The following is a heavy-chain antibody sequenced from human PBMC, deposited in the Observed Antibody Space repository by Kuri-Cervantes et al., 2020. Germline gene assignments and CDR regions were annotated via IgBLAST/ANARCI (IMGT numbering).Heavy chain of an antibody. CDR3: ARDSGTMVRGVIWGMDV. V-gene: IGHV3-13*01. D-gene: IGHD3-10*01. Sequence: LSLTCAASGFTFSSYAMSWVRQAPGKGLEWVSAIGTAGDTYYPGSVKGRFTISRENAKNSLYLQMNSLRAEDTAVYYCARDSGTMVRGVIWGMDVWGQGTTVTVSS. CDR2: IGTAGDT. J-gene: IGHJ6*02. CDR1: GFTFSSYA.